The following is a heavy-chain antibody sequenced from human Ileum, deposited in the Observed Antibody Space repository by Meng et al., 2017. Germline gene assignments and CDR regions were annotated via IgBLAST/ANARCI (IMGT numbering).Heavy chain of an antibody. J-gene: IGHJ4*02. CDR3: ARETVPGTQRQFDD. Sequence: GESLKISCAASGFTFSSHSMYWVRQAPGKGLEWVSSISSSSSYIYYADSVRGRFTISRDNAEKSLSLQMDSLRAEDTAVYYCARETVPGTQRQFDDWGQGTLV. V-gene: IGHV3-21*01. CDR2: ISSSSSYI. D-gene: IGHD6-13*01. CDR1: GFTFSSHS.